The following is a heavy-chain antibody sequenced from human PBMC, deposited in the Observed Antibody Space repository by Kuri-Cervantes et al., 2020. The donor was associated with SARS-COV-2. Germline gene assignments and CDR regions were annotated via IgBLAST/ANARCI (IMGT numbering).Heavy chain of an antibody. D-gene: IGHD1-26*01. V-gene: IGHV3-9*03. CDR2: ISWNSGSI. CDR1: GFTFDDYA. CDR3: AREGELRAFDI. J-gene: IGHJ3*02. Sequence: GGSLRLSCAASGFTFDDYAMHWVRQATGKGLEWVSAISWNSGSIGYADSVKGRFTIARDNAKNSLYQQMNSLRAEDMALYYCAREGELRAFDIWGQGTMVTVSS.